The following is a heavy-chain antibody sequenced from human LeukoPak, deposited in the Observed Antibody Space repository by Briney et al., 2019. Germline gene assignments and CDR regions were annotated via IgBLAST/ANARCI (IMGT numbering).Heavy chain of an antibody. CDR3: ARVVATIGTRYYYYMDV. Sequence: KPSETLSLTCTVSGGSISSYFWNWIRQRPGKGLEWIGCLYNSGITNYNPSLKSRVTISVDASKNQFSLNLSSVTAADTAVYYCARVVATIGTRYYYYMDVWGKGTTVTVSS. V-gene: IGHV4-59*01. D-gene: IGHD5-12*01. CDR1: GGSISSYF. J-gene: IGHJ6*03. CDR2: LYNSGIT.